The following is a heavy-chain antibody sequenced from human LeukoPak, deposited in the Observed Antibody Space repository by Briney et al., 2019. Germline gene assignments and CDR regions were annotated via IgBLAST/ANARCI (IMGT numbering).Heavy chain of an antibody. CDR3: ARGQQLASN. CDR2: INPSSGGT. D-gene: IGHD6-13*01. CDR1: GYTFTGYY. V-gene: IGHV1-2*02. Sequence: ASVKVSCKASGYTFTGYYIYWVRQAPGQGLEWMGWINPSSGGTNYAQKFQGRVTMTREMSISTAYMELSRLRSDDTAVYYCARGQQLASNWGQGTLVTVSS. J-gene: IGHJ4*02.